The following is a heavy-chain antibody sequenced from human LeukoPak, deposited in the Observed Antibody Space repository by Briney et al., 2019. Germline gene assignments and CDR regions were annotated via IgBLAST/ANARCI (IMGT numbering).Heavy chain of an antibody. V-gene: IGHV4-59*01. CDR1: GGSISTYY. CDR2: VYYSGST. Sequence: SETLSLTCTVSGGSISTYYWSWIRQPPGKGLEWIGYVYYSGSTNYNPSLESRVTISVDTSKNQFSLMLSSVTAADTAVYYCARGGTIKNGMDVWGQGTPVTVSS. J-gene: IGHJ6*02. D-gene: IGHD1-14*01. CDR3: ARGGTIKNGMDV.